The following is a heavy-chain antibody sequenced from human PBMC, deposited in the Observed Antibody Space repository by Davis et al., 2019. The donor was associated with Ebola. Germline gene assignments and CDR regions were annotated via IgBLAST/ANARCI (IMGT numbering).Heavy chain of an antibody. CDR2: IRSKAYGGTT. D-gene: IGHD3-3*01. CDR3: TRGLGVFDFWSGYYVIDAFDI. V-gene: IGHV3-49*04. CDR1: GFTFGDYA. Sequence: GGSLRLSCTASGFTFGDYAMSWVRQAPGKGLEWVGFIRSKAYGGTTEYAASVKGRFTISRDDSKSIAYLQMNSLKTEDTAVYYCTRGLGVFDFWSGYYVIDAFDIWGQGTMVTVSS. J-gene: IGHJ3*02.